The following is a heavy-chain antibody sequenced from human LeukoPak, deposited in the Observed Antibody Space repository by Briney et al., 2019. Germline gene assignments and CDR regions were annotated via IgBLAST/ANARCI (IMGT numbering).Heavy chain of an antibody. Sequence: ASVKVSCTASGYTFRDYYIHWVRQAPGQRLEWMGWINPKNVGTTYAQKFQGRVTMTRDTSISTVYMELSRLGSDDTAVYYCAREASGGSYYAYWGQGTLVTVSA. V-gene: IGHV1-2*02. CDR1: GYTFRDYY. CDR3: AREASGGSYYAY. D-gene: IGHD1-26*01. J-gene: IGHJ4*02. CDR2: INPKNVGT.